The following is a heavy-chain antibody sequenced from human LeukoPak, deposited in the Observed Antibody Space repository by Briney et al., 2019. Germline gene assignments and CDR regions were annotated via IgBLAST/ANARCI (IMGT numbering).Heavy chain of an antibody. CDR3: ARDTPSGYYYYYMDV. CDR1: GGSICSGSYY. D-gene: IGHD6-25*01. V-gene: IGHV4-61*02. J-gene: IGHJ6*03. CDR2: IYTSGST. Sequence: SETLSLTRTVSGGSICSGSYYWSWIRQPAGKGLEWIGRIYTSGSTNYNPSLKSRVTISVDTSRNQFSLKLSSVPAADTAVCYCARDTPSGYYYYYMDVWGKGTTVTVSS.